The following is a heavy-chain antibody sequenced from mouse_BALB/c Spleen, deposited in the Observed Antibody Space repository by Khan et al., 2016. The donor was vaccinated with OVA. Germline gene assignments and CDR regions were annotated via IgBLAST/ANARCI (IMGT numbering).Heavy chain of an antibody. J-gene: IGHJ2*01. D-gene: IGHD1-1*01. CDR2: ISYSGGT. Sequence: EVKLEESGPGLVKPSQSLSLTCTVTGYSITSGYAWNWIRQFPGNKLEWMGYISYSGGTSYNPSLNSRISITRDTSKNQFFLQLNSVTTEDTATYYCARGNYYGYYFDYWGQGTPLTVSS. CDR3: ARGNYYGYYFDY. V-gene: IGHV3-2*02. CDR1: GYSITSGYA.